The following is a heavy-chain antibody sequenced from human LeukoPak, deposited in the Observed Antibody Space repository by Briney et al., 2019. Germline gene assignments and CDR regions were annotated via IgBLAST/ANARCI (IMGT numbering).Heavy chain of an antibody. CDR1: GGSINSSNYY. CDR2: IFYSGST. Sequence: PSETLSLTCTVSGGSINSSNYYWGWIRQPPGKGLEWIGNIFYSGSTDYNPSLKSRVTISVDRPKNQFSLKLSSVTAADTAVYYCARGPNWGFRRAPGYPWGQGTLVTVSS. V-gene: IGHV4-39*01. CDR3: ARGPNWGFRRAPGYP. J-gene: IGHJ5*02. D-gene: IGHD7-27*01.